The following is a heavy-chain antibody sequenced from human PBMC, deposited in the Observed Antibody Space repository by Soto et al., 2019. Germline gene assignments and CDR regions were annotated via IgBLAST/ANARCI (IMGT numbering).Heavy chain of an antibody. J-gene: IGHJ6*02. CDR3: AKDDPRGYCGGDCTGHYGMDV. V-gene: IGHV3-23*01. D-gene: IGHD2-21*02. CDR1: GFTFSSNA. Sequence: PGGSLRLSCAASGFTFSSNAMSWVRQAPGKGLEWVSAISGSGGSTYYADSVKGRFTISRDNSKNTLYLQMNSLRAEDTAVYYCAKDDPRGYCGGDCTGHYGMDVWGQGNTVTVYS. CDR2: ISGSGGST.